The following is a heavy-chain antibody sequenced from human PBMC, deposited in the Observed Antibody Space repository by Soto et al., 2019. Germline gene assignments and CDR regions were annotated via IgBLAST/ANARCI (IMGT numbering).Heavy chain of an antibody. J-gene: IGHJ6*02. D-gene: IGHD6-13*01. Sequence: LSLTCTVSGGSISSYYWSWIRQPAGKGLEWIGRIYTSGSTNYNPSLKSRVTMSVDTSKNQFSLKLSSVTAADTAVYYCARDQVAAAFGDYYYYYDMDVWGQGTTVPSP. V-gene: IGHV4-4*07. CDR2: IYTSGST. CDR1: GGSISSYY. CDR3: ARDQVAAAFGDYYYYYDMDV.